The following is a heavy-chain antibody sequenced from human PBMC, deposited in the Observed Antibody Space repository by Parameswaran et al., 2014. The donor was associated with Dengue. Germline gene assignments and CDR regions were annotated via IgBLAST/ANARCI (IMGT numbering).Heavy chain of an antibody. CDR3: ARPPAGDY. D-gene: IGHD2-2*01. CDR2: IYPGDSDT. Sequence: VRQMPGKGLEWMGIIYPGDSDTRYSPSFQGQVTISADKSISTAYLQWSSLKASDTAMYYCARPPAGDYWGQGTPVTVSS. V-gene: IGHV5-51*01. J-gene: IGHJ4*02.